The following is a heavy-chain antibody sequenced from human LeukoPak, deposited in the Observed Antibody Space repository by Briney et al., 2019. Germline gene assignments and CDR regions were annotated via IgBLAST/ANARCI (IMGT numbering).Heavy chain of an antibody. J-gene: IGHJ5*02. CDR2: IIPIFGTA. CDR1: GGTFSSYA. Sequence: SVKISCKASGGTFSSYAISWVRQAPGQGLEWMGGIIPIFGTANYAQKFRGRVTITTDESTSTAYMELSSLRSEDTAVYYCASTRTLSTTWFDPWGQGTLVTVSS. CDR3: ASTRTLSTTWFDP. V-gene: IGHV1-69*05. D-gene: IGHD2-2*01.